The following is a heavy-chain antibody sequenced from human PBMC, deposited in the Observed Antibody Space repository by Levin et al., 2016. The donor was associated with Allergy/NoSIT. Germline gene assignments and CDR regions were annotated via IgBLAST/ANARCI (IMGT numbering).Heavy chain of an antibody. V-gene: IGHV1-46*01. CDR1: GGTFTSYY. CDR3: ASRRITVVRGVD. Sequence: ASVKVSCKASGGTFTSYYFHWVRQAPGQGLEWMGVINPSGGSASYAQKFQGRVTMTRDTSTSTVYMELSNLRSDDTAVYYCASRRITVVRGVDWGQGTLVTVSS. CDR2: INPSGGSA. D-gene: IGHD3-10*01. J-gene: IGHJ4*02.